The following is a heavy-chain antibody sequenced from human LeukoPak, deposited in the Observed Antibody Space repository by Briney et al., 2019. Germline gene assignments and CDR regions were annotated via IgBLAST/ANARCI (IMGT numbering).Heavy chain of an antibody. Sequence: SVKVSCKASGGTFSSYAISWVRQAPGQGLEWMGGIIPIFGTANYAQKFQGRVTITTDESTSTAYMELSSLRSEDTAVYYCARYRTAAAGTDWFDPWGQGTLVTVSS. D-gene: IGHD6-13*01. J-gene: IGHJ5*02. CDR2: IIPIFGTA. CDR1: GGTFSSYA. CDR3: ARYRTAAAGTDWFDP. V-gene: IGHV1-69*05.